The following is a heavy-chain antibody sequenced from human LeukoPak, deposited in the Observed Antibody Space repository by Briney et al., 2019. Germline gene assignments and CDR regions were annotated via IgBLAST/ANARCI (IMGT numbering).Heavy chain of an antibody. CDR2: IIPIFGTA. CDR3: ARGSSRGGSDSSRRFDP. J-gene: IGHJ5*02. V-gene: IGHV1-69*05. CDR1: GGTFSSYA. Sequence: SVKVSCKASGGTFSSYAISWVRQAPGQGLEWMGGIIPIFGTANYAQKFQGRVTITTDESTSTAYMELSSLRSEDTAVYYCARGSSRGGSDSSRRFDPWGQGTLVTVSS. D-gene: IGHD3-16*01.